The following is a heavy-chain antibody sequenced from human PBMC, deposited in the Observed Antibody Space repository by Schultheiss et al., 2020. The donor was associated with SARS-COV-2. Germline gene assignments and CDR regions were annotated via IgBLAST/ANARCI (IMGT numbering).Heavy chain of an antibody. CDR3: ARLRRGYCSGGSCYVFDY. Sequence: SETLSLTCAVSGGSISSGGYSWSWIRQPPGKGLEWIGYIYHSGSTYYNPSLKSLVTISVDTSKNQFSLKLSSVTAADTAVYYCARLRRGYCSGGSCYVFDYWGQGTLVTVSS. J-gene: IGHJ4*02. D-gene: IGHD2-15*01. V-gene: IGHV4-30-2*05. CDR1: GGSISSGGYS. CDR2: IYHSGST.